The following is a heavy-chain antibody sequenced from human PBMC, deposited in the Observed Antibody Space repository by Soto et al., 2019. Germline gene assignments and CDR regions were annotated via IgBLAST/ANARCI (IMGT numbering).Heavy chain of an antibody. J-gene: IGHJ4*02. Sequence: GGSLRLSCAASGFTFSSYSMNWVRQAPGKGLEWVSSISSSSYIYYADSVKGRFTISRDNAKNSLYLQMNSLRAEDTAVYYCARHGNTVTTHGFDYWGQGTLVTVSS. CDR3: ARHGNTVTTHGFDY. CDR1: GFTFSSYS. CDR2: ISSSSYI. V-gene: IGHV3-21*01. D-gene: IGHD4-4*01.